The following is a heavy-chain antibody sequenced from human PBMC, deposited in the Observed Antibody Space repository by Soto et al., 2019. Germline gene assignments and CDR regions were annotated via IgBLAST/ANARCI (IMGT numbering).Heavy chain of an antibody. CDR3: ARERGAAAGHTPNWFDP. CDR2: ISYDGSNK. Sequence: LRLSCAASGFTFSSYAMHWVRQAPGKGLEWVAVISYDGSNKYYADSVKGRFTISRDNSKNTLYLQMNSLRAEDTAVYYCARERGAAAGHTPNWFDPWGQGTLVTVSS. CDR1: GFTFSSYA. V-gene: IGHV3-30-3*01. J-gene: IGHJ5*02. D-gene: IGHD6-13*01.